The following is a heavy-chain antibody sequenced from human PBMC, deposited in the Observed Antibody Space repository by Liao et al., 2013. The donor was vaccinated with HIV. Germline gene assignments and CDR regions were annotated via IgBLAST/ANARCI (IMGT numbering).Heavy chain of an antibody. D-gene: IGHD2-2*02. CDR1: GGSISSGYYY. CDR2: IYTSGST. J-gene: IGHJ5*02. Sequence: QVQLQESGPGLVKPSQTLSLTCTVSGGSISSGYYYWSWIRQPAGKGLEWIGRIYTSGSTNYNPSLKSRVTISVDTSKKQFSLKLNSVTAADTAVYYCARLYCSSTSCYTGWFDPWGQGTLVTVS. CDR3: ARLYCSSTSCYTGWFDP. V-gene: IGHV4-61*02.